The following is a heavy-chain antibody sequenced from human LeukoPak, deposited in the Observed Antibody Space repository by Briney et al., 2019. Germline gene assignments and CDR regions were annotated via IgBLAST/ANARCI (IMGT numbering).Heavy chain of an antibody. CDR1: GFTFSGFS. J-gene: IGHJ3*02. Sequence: GGSLRLSCAASGFTFSGFSMTWVRQAPGKGLEWVSTVTNSGSITYYADSVKGRFTNSRDNPRNTLYLQMNSLRAEDTAVYYCAKGVGASRHVAFDIWGQGTMVTVSS. CDR3: AKGVGASRHVAFDI. CDR2: VTNSGSIT. D-gene: IGHD1-26*01. V-gene: IGHV3-23*01.